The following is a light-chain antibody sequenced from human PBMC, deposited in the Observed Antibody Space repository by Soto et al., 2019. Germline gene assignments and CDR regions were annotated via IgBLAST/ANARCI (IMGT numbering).Light chain of an antibody. CDR3: SSYTRSSTYV. CDR1: SSDVGGYNY. J-gene: IGLJ1*01. Sequence: QSALTQPASVSGSPGQSITISCTGTSSDVGGYNYVSWYQQHPGKAPKLMIYEVSNRPSGVSNRFSGSKSGNTASLTISGLQAEDENDYYCSSYTRSSTYVFGTGTKLTVL. CDR2: EVS. V-gene: IGLV2-14*01.